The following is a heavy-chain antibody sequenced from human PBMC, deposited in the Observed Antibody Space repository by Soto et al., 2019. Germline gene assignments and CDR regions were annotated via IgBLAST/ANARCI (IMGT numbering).Heavy chain of an antibody. J-gene: IGHJ5*02. CDR3: VIHAIRFAYFDT. D-gene: IGHD3-10*01. V-gene: IGHV4-39*01. CDR2: VSYGGNI. Sequence: PSETLSLTCSVSGGSISSSGYFWGWIRQSPGKGLEWIATVSYGGNINYNLSLKSRVTITVDTSKNNFSLKLRSMTAADTAVYYCVIHAIRFAYFDTWGQGTLVTVSS. CDR1: GGSISSSGYF.